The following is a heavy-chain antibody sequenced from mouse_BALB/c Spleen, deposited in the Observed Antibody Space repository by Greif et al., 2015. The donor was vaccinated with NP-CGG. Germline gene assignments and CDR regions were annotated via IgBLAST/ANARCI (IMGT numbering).Heavy chain of an antibody. CDR3: ARLRDGGFTY. V-gene: IGHV1S126*01. CDR2: IDPSDSET. CDR1: GYSFTSYW. Sequence: QVQLQQSGPQLVRPGASVKISCEASGYSFTSYWMHWVKQRPGQGLEWIGMIDPSDSETRLNQKFKDKATLTVDKSSSTAYMQLSSPTSEDSAVYYGARLRDGGFTYWGQGTLVTVSA. J-gene: IGHJ3*01.